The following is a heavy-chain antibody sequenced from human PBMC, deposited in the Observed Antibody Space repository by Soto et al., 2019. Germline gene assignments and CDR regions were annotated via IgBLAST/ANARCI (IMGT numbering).Heavy chain of an antibody. CDR1: GFTFDDYA. V-gene: IGHV3-9*01. CDR2: ISWNSGSI. CDR3: AKSYGSGSDLYYYYYGMDV. Sequence: PGGSLRLSCAASGFTFDDYAMHWVRQAPGKGLEWVSGISWNSGSIGYADSVKGRFTISRDNAKNSLYLQMNSLRAEDTALYYCAKSYGSGSDLYYYYYGMDVWGQGTTVTVSS. J-gene: IGHJ6*02. D-gene: IGHD3-10*01.